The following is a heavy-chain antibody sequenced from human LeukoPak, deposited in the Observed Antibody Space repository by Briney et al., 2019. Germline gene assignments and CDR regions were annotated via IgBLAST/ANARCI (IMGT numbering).Heavy chain of an antibody. CDR3: SKGGSAAPIYVFVI. J-gene: IGHJ3*02. CDR1: GFAFNNYW. CDR2: IRTDGLET. V-gene: IGHV3-74*01. D-gene: IGHD5-12*01. Sequence: QPGGSLRLSCEASGFAFNNYWMHWVRHAPGKGLVWVSRIRTDGLETSYAASVKGRFTVSRDNSKNTLYLQMNSLRAEDTAVYYWSKGGSAAPIYVFVIWGERTMGTLSS.